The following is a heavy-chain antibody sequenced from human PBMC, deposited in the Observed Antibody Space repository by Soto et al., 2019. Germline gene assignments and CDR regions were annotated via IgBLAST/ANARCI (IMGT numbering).Heavy chain of an antibody. CDR3: ARAYEKNWFDP. V-gene: IGHV4-59*01. Sequence: SEALSLTCTVSGGSISRYYWSWIRQPPGKGLEWIGYIYYSGSTNYNPSLKSRVTISVDTSKNQFSLKLSSVTAADTAVYYCARAYEKNWFDPWGQGTLVTVSS. CDR1: GGSISRYY. CDR2: IYYSGST. J-gene: IGHJ5*02. D-gene: IGHD3-3*01.